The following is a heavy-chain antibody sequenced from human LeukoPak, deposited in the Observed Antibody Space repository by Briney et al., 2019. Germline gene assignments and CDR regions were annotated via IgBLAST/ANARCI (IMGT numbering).Heavy chain of an antibody. CDR1: GYTFTGYY. CDR2: INPNSGGT. V-gene: IGHV1-2*02. CDR3: ARDSGSYPHAFDI. J-gene: IGHJ3*02. D-gene: IGHD1-26*01. Sequence: VASVKVSCKASGYTFTGYYMHWVRQAPGQGLEWVGWINPNSGGTNYAQKFQGRVTMTRDTSISTAYMELSRLRSDDTAVYYCARDSGSYPHAFDIWGQGTMVTVSS.